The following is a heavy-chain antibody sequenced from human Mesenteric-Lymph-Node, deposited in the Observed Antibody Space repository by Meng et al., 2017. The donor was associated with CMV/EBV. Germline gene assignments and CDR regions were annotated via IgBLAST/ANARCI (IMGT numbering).Heavy chain of an antibody. Sequence: SVKVSCKASGGTFSSYAISWVRQAPGQGLEWMGGIIPIFGTANYAQKFQGRVTITTDESTSTAYMELSSLRSEDTAVYYCARASVDYCSSTSCYTYGMDVWGQGTTVTVSS. D-gene: IGHD2-2*02. V-gene: IGHV1-69*05. CDR1: GGTFSSYA. CDR2: IIPIFGTA. CDR3: ARASVDYCSSTSCYTYGMDV. J-gene: IGHJ6*02.